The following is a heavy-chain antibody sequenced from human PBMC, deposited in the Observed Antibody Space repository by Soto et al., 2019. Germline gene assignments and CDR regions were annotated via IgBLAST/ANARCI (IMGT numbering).Heavy chain of an antibody. CDR1: GYTFTNYA. CDR2: INPSGGST. J-gene: IGHJ6*02. Sequence: ASVKVSCKASGYTFTNYAMHWVRQAPGQGLEWMGIINPSGGSTSYAQKFQGRVTMTRDTSTSTVYMELSSLRSEDTAVYYCARGRARITIFGVVNRGPYYYGMDVWGQGTTVTVSS. CDR3: ARGRARITIFGVVNRGPYYYGMDV. D-gene: IGHD3-3*01. V-gene: IGHV1-46*01.